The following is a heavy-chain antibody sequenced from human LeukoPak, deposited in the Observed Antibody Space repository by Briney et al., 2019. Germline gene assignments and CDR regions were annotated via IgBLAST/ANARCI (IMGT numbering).Heavy chain of an antibody. CDR2: INAGNGNT. CDR1: GYTFTSYA. D-gene: IGHD1-7*01. J-gene: IGHJ3*02. CDR3: ASYGWNFPARAAAAFDI. V-gene: IGHV1-3*01. Sequence: GASVKVSCKASGYTFTSYAMHWVRQAPGQRLEWMGWINAGNGNTKYSQKFQGRVTITRDTSASTAYMELSSLRSEDTAVYYCASYGWNFPARAAAAFDIWGQGTMVTVSS.